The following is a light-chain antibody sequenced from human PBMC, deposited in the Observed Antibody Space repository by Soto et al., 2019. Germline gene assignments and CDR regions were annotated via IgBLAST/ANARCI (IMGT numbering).Light chain of an antibody. Sequence: DFQSTRSPSSLSASVGDRVTITCHASQDISDFLNWYQQKPGAAPKLLIYDASNLQAGVPSRFSGSGSGTDFTFTISSLQPEAVAKYYCQQYDNIPLTLGGGTKVDIK. CDR1: QDISDF. V-gene: IGKV1-33*01. CDR2: DAS. CDR3: QQYDNIPLT. J-gene: IGKJ4*01.